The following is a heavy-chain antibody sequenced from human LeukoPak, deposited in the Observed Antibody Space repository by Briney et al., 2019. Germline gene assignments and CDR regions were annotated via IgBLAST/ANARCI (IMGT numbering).Heavy chain of an antibody. CDR2: ISYDGSNK. J-gene: IGHJ6*02. Sequence: GGSLRLSCAASGFTFSSYGIHWVRQAPGEGLEWVAVISYDGSNKYYADSVKGRFTISRDNSKNTLYLQVNSLRAEDTAVYYCAKDQSTAYYYYYGIDVWGQGTTVTVYS. CDR1: GFTFSSYG. D-gene: IGHD5/OR15-5a*01. CDR3: AKDQSTAYYYYYGIDV. V-gene: IGHV3-30*18.